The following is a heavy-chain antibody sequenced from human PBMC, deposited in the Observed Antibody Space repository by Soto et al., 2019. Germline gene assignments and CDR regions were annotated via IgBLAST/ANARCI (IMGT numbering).Heavy chain of an antibody. CDR3: AKNCGGNCYSTSRIVFQH. J-gene: IGHJ1*01. D-gene: IGHD2-21*01. CDR1: GFTFTNYA. CDR2: ISGSGTDT. Sequence: GSLRLSCGASGFTFTNYALSWVRQAPGKGLEWVSSISGSGTDTKYADSVKGRSTISRDNSKNTVYLQVNSLRGEDTAVYYCAKNCGGNCYSTSRIVFQHWGQGTQVTVSS. V-gene: IGHV3-23*01.